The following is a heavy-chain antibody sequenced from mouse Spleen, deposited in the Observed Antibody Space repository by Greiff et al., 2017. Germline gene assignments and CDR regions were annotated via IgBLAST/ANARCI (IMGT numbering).Heavy chain of an antibody. Sequence: EVKLVESGGGLVKPGGSLKLSCAASGFTFSSYTMSWVRQTPEKRLEWVATISGGGGNTYYPDSVKGRFTISRDNAKNTLYLQMSSLRSEDTSLYYCERRDYGNFFAYWGRGTLVTVSA. CDR3: ERRDYGNFFAY. D-gene: IGHD2-1*01. CDR1: GFTFSSYT. CDR2: ISGGGGNT. V-gene: IGHV5-9*01. J-gene: IGHJ3*01.